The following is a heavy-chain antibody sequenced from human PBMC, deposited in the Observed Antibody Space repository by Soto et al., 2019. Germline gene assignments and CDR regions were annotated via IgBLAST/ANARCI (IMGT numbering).Heavy chain of an antibody. CDR2: IVVGSGNT. CDR1: GFTFTGSA. D-gene: IGHD3-3*01. V-gene: IGHV1-58*01. Sequence: GASVKVSCKASGFTFTGSAVQWVRQARGQRLEWIGWIVVGSGNTNYAQKFQERVTITRDMSTSTAYMELSSLRSEDTAVYYCAAQSIFGDYRDYYYGMDVWGQGTTVTVSS. J-gene: IGHJ6*02. CDR3: AAQSIFGDYRDYYYGMDV.